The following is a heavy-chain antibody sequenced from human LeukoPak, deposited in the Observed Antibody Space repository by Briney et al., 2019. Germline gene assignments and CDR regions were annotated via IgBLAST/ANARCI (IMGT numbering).Heavy chain of an antibody. CDR1: AFSFSRIY. Sequence: GGSLRLSCAVSAFSFSRIYMSWVRQAPGKGLEWVSVVYTGGSVGYSDSVTGRFTISRDNSKNTVSLQMSNLRPEDTATYYCAGGTTVVTLDFWGQGTLVTVSS. CDR3: AGGTTVVTLDF. D-gene: IGHD2-21*02. J-gene: IGHJ4*02. CDR2: VYTGGSV. V-gene: IGHV3-66*02.